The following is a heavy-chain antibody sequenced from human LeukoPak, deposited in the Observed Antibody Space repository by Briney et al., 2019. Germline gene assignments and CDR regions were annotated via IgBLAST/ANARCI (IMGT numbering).Heavy chain of an antibody. D-gene: IGHD5-12*01. Sequence: GGSLRLSCAASGFTFSSYSMNWVRQALGKGLEWVSSISSSSSYIYYADSVKGRFTISRDNAKNSLYLQMNSLRAEDTAVYYCARDPSGYSGYDDAFDIWGQGTMVTVSS. CDR2: ISSSSSYI. CDR3: ARDPSGYSGYDDAFDI. CDR1: GFTFSSYS. J-gene: IGHJ3*02. V-gene: IGHV3-21*01.